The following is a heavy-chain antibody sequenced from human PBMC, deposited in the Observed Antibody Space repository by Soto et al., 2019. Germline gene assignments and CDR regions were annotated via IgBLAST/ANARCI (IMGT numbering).Heavy chain of an antibody. V-gene: IGHV1-18*01. CDR2: ISGYNGDT. J-gene: IGHJ6*02. CDR3: AKNGQPPYYYYGLDV. D-gene: IGHD2-8*01. Sequence: VSVKVSCKASGYTFTRYGIIWVRQAPGQGLEWMGWISGYNGDTNYAQKFQGRVSMTIDTSTGTAYMELRSLTSDDTAIYYCAKNGQPPYYYYGLDVWGQGTKVTVSS. CDR1: GYTFTRYG.